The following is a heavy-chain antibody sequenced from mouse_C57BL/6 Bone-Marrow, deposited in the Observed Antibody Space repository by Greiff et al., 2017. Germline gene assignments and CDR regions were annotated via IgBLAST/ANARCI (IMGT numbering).Heavy chain of an antibody. D-gene: IGHD6-1*01. J-gene: IGHJ1*03. CDR1: GFNIKDYY. V-gene: IGHV14-2*01. CDR3: ARPSLWGPYWYCDV. Sequence: VQLQQSGAELVKPGASVKLSCTASGFNIKDYYMHWVKQRTEQGLEWIGRIDPEDGDTKYAPKFQGKATITADTSSNTAYLQLSSLTSEDTAVYYCARPSLWGPYWYCDVWGTGTTVTVSS. CDR2: IDPEDGDT.